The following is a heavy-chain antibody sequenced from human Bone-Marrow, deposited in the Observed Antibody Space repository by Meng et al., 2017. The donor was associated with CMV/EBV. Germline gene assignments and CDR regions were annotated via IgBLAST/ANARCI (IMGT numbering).Heavy chain of an antibody. CDR1: GGSISSYY. Sequence: SETLSLTCTVSGGSISSYYWSWIRQPPGKGLEWIGYIYYSGSTNYNPSLKSRVTISVDTSKNHFSLKLSSVTAADTAVYYCARERRDYDFWSGYYAGYYFDYWGQGTLVTVS. D-gene: IGHD3-3*01. CDR3: ARERRDYDFWSGYYAGYYFDY. CDR2: IYYSGST. V-gene: IGHV4-59*01. J-gene: IGHJ4*02.